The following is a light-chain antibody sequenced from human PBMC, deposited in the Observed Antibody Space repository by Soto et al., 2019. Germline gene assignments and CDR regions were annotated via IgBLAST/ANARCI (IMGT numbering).Light chain of an antibody. J-gene: IGKJ4*01. CDR3: HHYDNSPLT. Sequence: EIVLTQSPGTLSLSPGERATLSCRASQSVNSRHVVWYQQKPGQAPRLLIYGASSRAISIPDRFSGSGSGTDFTLTITRLEPEDFALYYGHHYDNSPLTFGGGTKLEIK. V-gene: IGKV3-20*01. CDR1: QSVNSRH. CDR2: GAS.